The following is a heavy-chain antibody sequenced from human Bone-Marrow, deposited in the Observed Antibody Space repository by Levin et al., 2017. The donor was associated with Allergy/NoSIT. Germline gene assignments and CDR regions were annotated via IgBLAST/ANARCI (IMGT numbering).Heavy chain of an antibody. D-gene: IGHD2-15*01. Sequence: SETLSLTCTVSGGSISSGADYWCWIRQHPGKGLEWIANIYHSGNVYVNPSLKSRLTISMDTSKNQFSLNLTSVTATDTAVYYCARDRGGSSTGIFDIWGQGTMVTVSS. V-gene: IGHV4-31*03. CDR2: IYHSGNV. CDR3: ARDRGGSSTGIFDI. CDR1: GGSISSGADY. J-gene: IGHJ3*02.